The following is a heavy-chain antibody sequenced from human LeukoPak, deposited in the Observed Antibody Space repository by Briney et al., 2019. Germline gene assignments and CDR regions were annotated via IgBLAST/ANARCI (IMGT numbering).Heavy chain of an antibody. V-gene: IGHV3-11*04. CDR2: IDSSGATI. Sequence: GGSLRLSCAASGFAFSDYYMSWIRQAPGKGLEWVSYIDSSGATIYYADSVRGRFTISRDNAKNSLYLQMNSLRAEDTAAYYCARDYRLAIYGLAGSKNAFDIWGQGALVTVSS. J-gene: IGHJ3*02. CDR1: GFAFSDYY. CDR3: ARDYRLAIYGLAGSKNAFDI. D-gene: IGHD3/OR15-3a*01.